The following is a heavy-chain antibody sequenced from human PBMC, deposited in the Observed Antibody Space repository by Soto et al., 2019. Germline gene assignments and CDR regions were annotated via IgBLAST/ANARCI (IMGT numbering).Heavy chain of an antibody. D-gene: IGHD1-26*01. J-gene: IGHJ4*02. CDR1: GGTFSSYL. V-gene: IGHV1-69*02. Sequence: QVQLVQSGAEVKKPGSSVKVSCKASGGTFSSYLISWVGQAPGQGLEWMGRIIPILGIANYAQKFQGRVTITADKSTSTAYMELSSLRSEDTAVYYCARNEGGSYYLLDYWGQGTLVTVSS. CDR3: ARNEGGSYYLLDY. CDR2: IIPILGIA.